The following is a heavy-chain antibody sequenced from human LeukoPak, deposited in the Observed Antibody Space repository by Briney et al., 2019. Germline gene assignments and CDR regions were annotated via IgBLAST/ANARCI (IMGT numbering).Heavy chain of an antibody. J-gene: IGHJ5*02. D-gene: IGHD3-22*01. V-gene: IGHV4-59*08. CDR1: GGSISSYY. CDR3: ARRTGDKWYYYDSSGTRPNWFDP. CDR2: IYYSGST. Sequence: SETLSLTCTVSGGSISSYYWSWIRQPPGKGLEWIGYIYYSGSTNYNLSLKSRVTISVDTSKNQFSLKLSSVTAADTAVYYCARRTGDKWYYYDSSGTRPNWFDPWGQGTLVTVSS.